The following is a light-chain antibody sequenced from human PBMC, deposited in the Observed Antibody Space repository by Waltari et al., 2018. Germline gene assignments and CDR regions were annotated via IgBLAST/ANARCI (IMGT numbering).Light chain of an antibody. CDR1: QSITDNY. CDR3: QQYRTSPKLT. J-gene: IGKJ4*01. Sequence: EVVLTQSPGTLSLFPGERATLSCRASQSITDNYLAWYQQKPGQAPRLLIYGASSRATGIPDRFSGSGSGTDFTLTISRLEPEDFAVYYCQQYRTSPKLTFGGGTKVEIK. CDR2: GAS. V-gene: IGKV3-20*01.